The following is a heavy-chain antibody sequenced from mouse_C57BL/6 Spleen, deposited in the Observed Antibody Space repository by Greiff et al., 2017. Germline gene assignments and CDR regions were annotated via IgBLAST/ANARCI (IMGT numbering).Heavy chain of an antibody. Sequence: VPLQQPGAELVRPGSSVKLSCKASGYTFPSYWMDWVKQRPGHGLEWIGNIYPSDSDTHSNQKFKDKATLTVDKSSSTAYMQLSCLTSEGAAVDNCARGRFNWDRYFDDWGTGTTVTVSA. CDR1: GYTFPSYW. CDR2: IYPSDSDT. J-gene: IGHJ1*03. CDR3: ARGRFNWDRYFDD. V-gene: IGHV1-61*01. D-gene: IGHD4-1*01.